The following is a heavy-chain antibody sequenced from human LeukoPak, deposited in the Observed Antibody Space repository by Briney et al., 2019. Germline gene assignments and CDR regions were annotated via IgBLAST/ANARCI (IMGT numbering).Heavy chain of an antibody. D-gene: IGHD3-22*01. CDR1: AYTFTGYY. J-gene: IGHJ5*02. CDR2: IIPIFGTA. Sequence: ASVKVSCKASAYTFTGYYMHWVRQAPGQGLEWMGGIIPIFGTANYAQKFQGRVTITADESTSTAYMELSSLRSEDTAVYYCASTYYYDSSGYYYAWWFDPWGQGTLVTVSS. CDR3: ASTYYYDSSGYYYAWWFDP. V-gene: IGHV1-69*13.